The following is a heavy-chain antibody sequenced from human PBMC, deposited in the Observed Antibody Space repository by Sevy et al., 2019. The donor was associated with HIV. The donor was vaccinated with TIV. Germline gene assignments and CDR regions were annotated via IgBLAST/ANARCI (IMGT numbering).Heavy chain of an antibody. CDR1: GFPFSSYA. V-gene: IGHV3-21*01. D-gene: IGHD2-15*01. J-gene: IGHJ6*02. CDR3: ARVVAYCSGGSCFPGYYYGMDV. CDR2: ISSSSNYI. Sequence: GGSLRLSCAASGFPFSSYAMNWVRQGPGKGLEWVSSISSSSNYIYYADSMKGRFTISRDNAKNSLYLQMNSLRAEDTAVYYCARVVAYCSGGSCFPGYYYGMDVWGQGTTVTVSS.